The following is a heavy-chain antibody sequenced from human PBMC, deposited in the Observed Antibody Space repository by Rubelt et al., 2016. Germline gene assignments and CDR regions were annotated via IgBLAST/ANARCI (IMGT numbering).Heavy chain of an antibody. D-gene: IGHD2-21*01. CDR3: ARVFVVGAFDS. Sequence: QVQLQQWGAGLLKPSETLSLTCAVYGGSFSGYYWSWIRQPQGKGLEWIGEINHSGSTNDNPSLESRVSISVDTSKNQFSRKLSSVTAADTAVYYCARVFVVGAFDSWGQGTMVTVSS. V-gene: IGHV4-34*01. CDR2: INHSGST. CDR1: GGSFSGYY. J-gene: IGHJ3*02.